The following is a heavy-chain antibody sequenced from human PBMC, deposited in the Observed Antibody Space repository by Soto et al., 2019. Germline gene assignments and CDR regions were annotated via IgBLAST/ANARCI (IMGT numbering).Heavy chain of an antibody. V-gene: IGHV1-18*01. CDR1: GYTFTSYG. CDR3: ARAGAGNYYDSSGSPHAFDI. J-gene: IGHJ3*02. CDR2: ISAYNGNT. D-gene: IGHD3-22*01. Sequence: ASVNVSCKASGYTFTSYGISWVRQAPGQGLEWMGWISAYNGNTNYAQKLQGRVTMTTDTSTSTAYMELRSLRSDDTAVYYCARAGAGNYYDSSGSPHAFDIWGQGTMVTVSS.